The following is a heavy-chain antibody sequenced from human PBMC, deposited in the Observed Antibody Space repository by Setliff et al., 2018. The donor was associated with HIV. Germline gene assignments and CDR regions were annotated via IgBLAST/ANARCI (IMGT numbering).Heavy chain of an antibody. D-gene: IGHD3-22*01. Sequence: PSETLSLTCTVSGGSISNSRYYWSWIRQPPGKGLEWIGSIYYSGSTYYNPSLKSRVTISVDTSKNQFSLKLSYVTAADAAVYYCASRVYYYDSSGYLREEGFDPWGQGTLVTVSS. CDR2: IYYSGST. CDR3: ASRVYYYDSSGYLREEGFDP. V-gene: IGHV4-39*01. J-gene: IGHJ5*02. CDR1: GGSISNSRYY.